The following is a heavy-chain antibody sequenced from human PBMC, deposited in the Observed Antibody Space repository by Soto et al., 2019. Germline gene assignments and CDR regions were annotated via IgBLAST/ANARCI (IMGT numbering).Heavy chain of an antibody. D-gene: IGHD6-13*01. CDR1: GGSISSYY. Sequence: SETLSLTCTVSGGSISSYYWSWIRQPPGKGLEWIGYIYYSGSTNYNPSLKSRVTISVDTSKNQFSLKLSSVTAADTAVYYCARVHLVRAAAYYGMDVWGQGTTVTVSS. V-gene: IGHV4-59*01. CDR3: ARVHLVRAAAYYGMDV. CDR2: IYYSGST. J-gene: IGHJ6*02.